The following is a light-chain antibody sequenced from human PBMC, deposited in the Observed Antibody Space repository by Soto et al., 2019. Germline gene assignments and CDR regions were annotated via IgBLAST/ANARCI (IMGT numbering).Light chain of an antibody. Sequence: EIVMTQSPAILSVSPGETGTLSCRASQDIGTKLAWYQQKPGQAPRLLMYDVSTRASAAPARFSGSGSGSEFTLTISSLQPDDFATYYCQQYNSYWTFGQGTKVDI. CDR3: QQYNSYWT. CDR2: DVS. V-gene: IGKV3-15*01. J-gene: IGKJ1*01. CDR1: QDIGTK.